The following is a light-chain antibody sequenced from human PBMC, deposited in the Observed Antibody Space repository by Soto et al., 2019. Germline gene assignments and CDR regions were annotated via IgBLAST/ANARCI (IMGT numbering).Light chain of an antibody. V-gene: IGKV3-15*01. J-gene: IGKJ1*01. CDR3: QQYSDWPPWT. Sequence: EVVMTQSPATLSVSPGERATLSCRASENINNRLSWYQQPPGHAPRLLIYGASTRATGIPDRFRGSGSGTEFTLTIGSLQSDDFAVYYCQQYSDWPPWTFGQGTKVEIK. CDR1: ENINNR. CDR2: GAS.